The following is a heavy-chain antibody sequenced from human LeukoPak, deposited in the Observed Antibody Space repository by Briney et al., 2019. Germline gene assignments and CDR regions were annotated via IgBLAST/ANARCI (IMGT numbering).Heavy chain of an antibody. J-gene: IGHJ5*02. D-gene: IGHD6-19*01. CDR2: ISPNRGDT. CDR3: ARGSVLGTSSWFDP. V-gene: IGHV1-2*02. CDR1: GYTFTGYY. Sequence: ASVKVSCKASGYTFTGYYMHWVRQAPGQWLEWMGWISPNRGDTNYAQKFKGRVTMTTDTSLNTIYMELSSLRLDDTAVYFCARGSVLGTSSWFDPWGQGTLVTVSS.